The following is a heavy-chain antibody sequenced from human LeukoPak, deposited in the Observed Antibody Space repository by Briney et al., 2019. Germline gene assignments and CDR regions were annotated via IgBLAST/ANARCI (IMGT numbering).Heavy chain of an antibody. V-gene: IGHV3-66*01. J-gene: IGHJ4*02. D-gene: IGHD7-27*01. CDR3: ARANWGHPMYYFDY. Sequence: GGSLRLSCAASGFTVSSNYMSWVREAPGKGLEWVSIIYSGGSTYYADSVKGRFTISRDNSKNTLYLQMNSLRAEDTAVYYCARANWGHPMYYFDYWGQGTLVTVSS. CDR2: IYSGGST. CDR1: GFTVSSNY.